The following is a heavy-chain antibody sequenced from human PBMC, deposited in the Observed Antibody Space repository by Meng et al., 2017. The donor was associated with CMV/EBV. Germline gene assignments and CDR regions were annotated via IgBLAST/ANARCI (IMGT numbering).Heavy chain of an antibody. D-gene: IGHD3-10*01. J-gene: IGHJ6*02. V-gene: IGHV3-15*01. CDR1: GFTFSNAW. CDR3: AREGKITMATDV. CDR2: IKSQIDGGTA. Sequence: GGSLRLSCAASGFTFSNAWMTWVRQAPGKGLEWLGLIKSQIDGGTAAYAEPVKGRFTISRDDLRDTLYLQMNSLRAEDTAVYYCAREGKITMATDVWGQGTTVTVSS.